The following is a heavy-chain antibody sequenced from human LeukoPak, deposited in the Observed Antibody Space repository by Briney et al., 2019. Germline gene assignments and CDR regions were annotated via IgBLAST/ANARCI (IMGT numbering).Heavy chain of an antibody. CDR2: MNPNSGNT. CDR3: AREDLYYYYMDV. CDR1: GYTFTSYD. Sequence: ASVKVSCKASGYTFTSYDINWVRQATGQGLEWMGWMNPNSGNTGYAQKFQGRVTMTRNTSISTAYMELSSLRSEDMAVYYCAREDLYYYYMDVWGKGTTVTVSS. J-gene: IGHJ6*03. V-gene: IGHV1-8*01.